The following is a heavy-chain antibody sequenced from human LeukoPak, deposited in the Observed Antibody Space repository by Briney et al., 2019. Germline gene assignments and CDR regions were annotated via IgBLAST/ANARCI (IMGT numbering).Heavy chain of an antibody. CDR1: GFTFSSYG. D-gene: IGHD3-22*01. CDR2: ISYDGSNK. V-gene: IGHV3-30*03. Sequence: PGGSLRLSCAASGFTFSSYGMHWVRQAPGKGLEWVAVISYDGSNKYYADSVKGRFTISRDNSKNTLYLQMNSLRAEDTAVYYCARGLYYYDSSGYSPKYFQHWGQGTLVTVSS. CDR3: ARGLYYYDSSGYSPKYFQH. J-gene: IGHJ1*01.